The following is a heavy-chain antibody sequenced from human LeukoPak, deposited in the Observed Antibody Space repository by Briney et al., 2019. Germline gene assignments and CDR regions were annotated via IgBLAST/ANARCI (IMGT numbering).Heavy chain of an antibody. CDR3: ARDHSSWCFPDY. J-gene: IGHJ4*02. CDR1: GGSISSYY. CDR2: IYYSGST. Sequence: PSETLSLTCTVSGGSISSYYWSWIRQPPGKGLEWIGYIYYSGSTNYNPSLKSRVTISVDTSKNQFSLKLSSVTAADTAVYYCARDHSSWCFPDYWGQGTLVTVSS. D-gene: IGHD6-13*01. V-gene: IGHV4-59*01.